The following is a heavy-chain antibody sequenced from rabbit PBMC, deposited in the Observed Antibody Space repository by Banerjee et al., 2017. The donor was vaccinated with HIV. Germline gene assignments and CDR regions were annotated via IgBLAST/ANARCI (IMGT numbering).Heavy chain of an antibody. V-gene: IGHV1S45*01. CDR3: ARDLAGVIGWNFNL. CDR2: IYAGSSGST. J-gene: IGHJ4*01. Sequence: QEQLEESGGDLVKPEGSLTLTCTASGFSFSSRYVMSWVRQAPGKGLEWIACIYAGSSGSTYYASWAKGRFTISKTSSTTVTLQMTSLTAADTATYFCARDLAGVIGWNFNLLGQGTLVTVS. D-gene: IGHD4-1*01. CDR1: GFSFSSRYV.